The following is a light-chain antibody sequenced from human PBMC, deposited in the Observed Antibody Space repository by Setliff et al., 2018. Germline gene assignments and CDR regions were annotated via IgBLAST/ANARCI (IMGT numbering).Light chain of an antibody. V-gene: IGLV1-40*01. Sequence: QSVLTQPPSVSGAPGQRVTISCSGNSSNIGAGYEVHWYQHLPGSAPKLLNHNNIVRSLGVPDRFSGSKSGTSASLDITGLQADDEADYYCQSYDSSLRYVFGSGTKVTVL. CDR1: SSNIGAGYE. CDR2: NNI. J-gene: IGLJ1*01. CDR3: QSYDSSLRYV.